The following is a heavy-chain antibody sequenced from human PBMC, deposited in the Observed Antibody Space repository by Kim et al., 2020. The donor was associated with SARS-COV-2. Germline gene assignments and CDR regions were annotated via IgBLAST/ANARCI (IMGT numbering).Heavy chain of an antibody. CDR1: GGSISSGGYY. D-gene: IGHD5-12*01. CDR2: IYYSGST. V-gene: IGHV4-31*03. CDR3: ARFYSGYDFDY. J-gene: IGHJ4*02. Sequence: SETLSLTCTVSGGSISSGGYYWSWIRQHPGKGLEWIGYIYYSGSTYYNPSLKSRVTISVDTSKNQFSLKLSSVTAADTAVYYCARFYSGYDFDYWGQGTLVTVSS.